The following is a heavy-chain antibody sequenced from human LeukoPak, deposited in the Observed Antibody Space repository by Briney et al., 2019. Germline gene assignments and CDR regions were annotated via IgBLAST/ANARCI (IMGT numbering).Heavy chain of an antibody. CDR2: IYNSGST. J-gene: IGHJ3*02. Sequence: SETLSLTCTVSGGSISSYYWSWIRQPAGKGLEWIGRIYNSGSTNYNPSLKSRVTMSVDTSKNQFSLKLSSVTAADTAVYYCARESYKVSSVAFDIWGQGTMVTVSS. V-gene: IGHV4-4*07. CDR1: GGSISSYY. D-gene: IGHD1-14*01. CDR3: ARESYKVSSVAFDI.